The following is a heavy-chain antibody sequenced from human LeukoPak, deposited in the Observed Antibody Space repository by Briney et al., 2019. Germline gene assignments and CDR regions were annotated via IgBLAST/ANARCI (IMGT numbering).Heavy chain of an antibody. CDR3: AKDVGETGTTYYFDY. D-gene: IGHD1-7*01. V-gene: IGHV3-23*01. J-gene: IGHJ4*02. CDR1: GFTFTSYA. CDR2: ISGSGGST. Sequence: QAGGSLRLSCAASGFTFTSYAMSWVRQAPGKGLEWVSAISGSGGSTYYADSVKGRFTISRDNSKNTLYLQMNSLRAEDTAVYYCAKDVGETGTTYYFDYWGQGALVTVSS.